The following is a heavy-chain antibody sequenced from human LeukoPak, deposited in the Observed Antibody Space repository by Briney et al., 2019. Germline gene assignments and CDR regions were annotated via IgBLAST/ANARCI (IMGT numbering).Heavy chain of an antibody. CDR3: ASGECSGGSCYALAGY. Sequence: SETLSLTCTVSNGSINFVSYYWSWIRQPPGKGLEWIGYIYYSGSTNYNPSLKSRVTISVDTSRNQFSLKLSSVTAADTAVYYCASGECSGGSCYALAGYWGQGTLVTVSS. CDR1: NGSINFVSYY. D-gene: IGHD2-15*01. CDR2: IYYSGST. J-gene: IGHJ4*02. V-gene: IGHV4-61*01.